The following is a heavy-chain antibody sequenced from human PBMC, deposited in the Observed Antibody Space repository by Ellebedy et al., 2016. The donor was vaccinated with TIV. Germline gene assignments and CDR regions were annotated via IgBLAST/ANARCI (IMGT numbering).Heavy chain of an antibody. V-gene: IGHV4-59*01. D-gene: IGHD3-10*01. CDR2: IYYSGST. J-gene: IGHJ4*02. Sequence: SETLSLTCTVSGGSISSYYWSWIRQPPGKGLEWIGYIYYSGSTNYNPSLKSRVTISVDTSKNQFSLKLSSVTAADTAVYYCARTGFGELLFFDYWGQGTLVTVSS. CDR1: GGSISSYY. CDR3: ARTGFGELLFFDY.